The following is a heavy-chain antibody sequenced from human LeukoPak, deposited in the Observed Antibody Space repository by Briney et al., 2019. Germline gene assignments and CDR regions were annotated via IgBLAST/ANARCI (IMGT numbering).Heavy chain of an antibody. D-gene: IGHD5-18*01. J-gene: IGHJ3*02. CDR3: AKDPRGYSYGPGAFDI. CDR1: GFTLSNAW. Sequence: SGGSLRLSCAASGFTLSNAWMSWVRQAPGKGLEWVAFIRYDGSNKYYADSVKGRFTISRDNSKDTLYLQMNSLRAEDTAVYYCAKDPRGYSYGPGAFDIWGQGTMVTVSS. CDR2: IRYDGSNK. V-gene: IGHV3-30*02.